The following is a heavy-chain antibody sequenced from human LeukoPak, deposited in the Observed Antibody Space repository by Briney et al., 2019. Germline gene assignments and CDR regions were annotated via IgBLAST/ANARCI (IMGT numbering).Heavy chain of an antibody. CDR2: IYYSGST. V-gene: IGHV4-59*01. CDR1: GGSISSYY. D-gene: IGHD3-16*02. Sequence: SETLSLTCTVSGGSISSYYWSWIRQPPGKGLEWIGYIYYSGSTNYNPSLKSRVTISVDTSKNQFSLKLSSVTAADTAVYYCARAKKQEYVWDSYRYAGDVYFDNWGQGTLVTVSS. J-gene: IGHJ4*02. CDR3: ARAKKQEYVWDSYRYAGDVYFDN.